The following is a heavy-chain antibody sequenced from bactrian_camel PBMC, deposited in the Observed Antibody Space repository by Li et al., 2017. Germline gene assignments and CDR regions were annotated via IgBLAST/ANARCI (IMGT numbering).Heavy chain of an antibody. D-gene: IGHD5*01. CDR1: GFAFSSYA. CDR3: AADSREQDYVNEDDTAT. J-gene: IGHJ4*01. CDR2: INSYGSRT. V-gene: IGHV3S31*01. Sequence: VQLVESGGGLVQPGGSLRLSCAASGFAFSSYAMTWVRQAPGNGLEWVSSINSYGSRTYYAESVKGRFTISRDNAKNTLYLQMNSLKTEDTAVYYCAADSREQDYVNEDDTATRGQGTQVTVS.